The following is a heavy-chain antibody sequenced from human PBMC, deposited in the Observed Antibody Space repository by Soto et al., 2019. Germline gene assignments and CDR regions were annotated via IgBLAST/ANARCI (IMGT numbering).Heavy chain of an antibody. D-gene: IGHD3-10*01. CDR1: GFTFSNAW. CDR3: YTGVAMVRSGAFGY. V-gene: IGHV3-15*07. J-gene: IGHJ4*02. CDR2: IKSKTDGGTT. Sequence: EVQLVESGGGLVKPGGSLRVSCAASGFTFSNAWMFWVRQAPGKGLEWVGRIKSKTDGGTTDYTTPVKDRFTISREDTKTTVYLEMSSLDIEETADYYCYTGVAMVRSGAFGYWGPGVLVIVSS.